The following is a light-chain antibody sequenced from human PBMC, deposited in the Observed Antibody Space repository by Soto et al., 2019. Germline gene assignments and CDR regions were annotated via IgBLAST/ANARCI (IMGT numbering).Light chain of an antibody. CDR1: SIDVGGYNY. V-gene: IGLV2-14*01. CDR2: EVS. J-gene: IGLJ1*01. Sequence: QSVLTQPASVSGSPGQSITISCTGTSIDVGGYNYVSWYQHHPGKAPKLMIYEVSNRPSGVSNRFSGSKSGDTASLTISGLQADDEADYYCCSLTTSHTYVFGSGNKVTVL. CDR3: CSLTTSHTYV.